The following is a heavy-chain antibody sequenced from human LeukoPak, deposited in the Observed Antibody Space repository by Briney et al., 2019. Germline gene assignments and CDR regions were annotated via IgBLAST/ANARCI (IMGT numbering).Heavy chain of an antibody. J-gene: IGHJ4*02. CDR1: GGSVSSDSYY. Sequence: PSETLSLTCNVSGGSVSSDSYYWNWIRQPPGKGLEWIAYIYYTGTTNYNPSLKSRVTISVDTSKNQFSLNLRSVTAADTAVYFCARGYCGGGSCYYFDYWGQGTLVTVSS. CDR3: ARGYCGGGSCYYFDY. CDR2: IYYTGTT. V-gene: IGHV4-61*01. D-gene: IGHD2-15*01.